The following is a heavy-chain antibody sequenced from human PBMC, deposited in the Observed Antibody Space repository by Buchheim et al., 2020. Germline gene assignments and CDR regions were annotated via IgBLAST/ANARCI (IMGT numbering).Heavy chain of an antibody. Sequence: QVQLVESGGGVVQPGRSLRLSCAASGFTFSSYGMHWVRQAPGKGLEWVAVISYDGSNKYYADSVKGRFTISSDNSKNTLYLQMNSLRAEDTAVYYCAKAVVTHPYWYFDLWGRGTL. D-gene: IGHD4-23*01. V-gene: IGHV3-30*18. CDR1: GFTFSSYG. CDR3: AKAVVTHPYWYFDL. CDR2: ISYDGSNK. J-gene: IGHJ2*01.